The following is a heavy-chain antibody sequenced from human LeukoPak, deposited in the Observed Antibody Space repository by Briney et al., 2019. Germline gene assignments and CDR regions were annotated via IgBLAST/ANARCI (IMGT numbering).Heavy chain of an antibody. CDR3: AGGIFGVATENWFDP. J-gene: IGHJ5*02. CDR1: GGSISSYY. V-gene: IGHV4-59*01. D-gene: IGHD3-3*02. Sequence: SGTLSLACTVSGGSISSYYWIWIRQFPGKGLEWIGYIYYTGTTNYNPSLKSRVTISVDTSKNQFSLKLTSVTAADTAVYYCAGGIFGVATENWFDPWGQGLLVTVSS. CDR2: IYYTGTT.